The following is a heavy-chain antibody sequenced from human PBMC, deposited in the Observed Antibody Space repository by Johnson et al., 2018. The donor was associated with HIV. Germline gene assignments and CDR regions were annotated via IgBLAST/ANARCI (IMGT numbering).Heavy chain of an antibody. J-gene: IGHJ3*02. D-gene: IGHD1-14*01. CDR3: ARDLNHGDTGGGAFDI. CDR1: GFTFSSYA. Sequence: QMQLVESGGGVVQPGRSLRLSCAASGFTFSSYAMYWVRQAPGKGLEWVAVISYDGSKKYHADSVKGRFTISRDNSKSTLYLQMNSQRAEDTAVYYCARDLNHGDTGGGAFDIWGQGTMVTVSS. V-gene: IGHV3-30*04. CDR2: ISYDGSKK.